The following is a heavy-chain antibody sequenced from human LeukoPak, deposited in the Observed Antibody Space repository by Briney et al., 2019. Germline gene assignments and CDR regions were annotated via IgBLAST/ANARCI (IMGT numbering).Heavy chain of an antibody. J-gene: IGHJ4*02. CDR1: GFTFSSYS. Sequence: GGSLRLSCAASGFTFSSYSMNWVRQAPGKGLEWVSSISSSSSYIYYADSVKGRFTISRDNAKNSLYLQTNSLRAEDTAVYYCARGGSWHPIAAAGVDYWGQGTLVTVSS. D-gene: IGHD6-13*01. CDR3: ARGGSWHPIAAAGVDY. CDR2: ISSSSSYI. V-gene: IGHV3-21*01.